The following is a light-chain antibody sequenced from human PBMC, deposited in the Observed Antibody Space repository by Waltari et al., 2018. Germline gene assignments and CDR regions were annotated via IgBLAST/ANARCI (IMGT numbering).Light chain of an antibody. Sequence: QSALTQPASVSGSPGQSITISCTGTSSDVGTYNYVSWYQQHPGKAPKLMIYEVNDRPSGVSNRFSGSKSGNTASLTISGLQAEDEADYYCSSYTGSGTLWVFGGGTKLTVL. CDR3: SSYTGSGTLWV. J-gene: IGLJ3*02. V-gene: IGLV2-14*01. CDR1: SSDVGTYNY. CDR2: EVN.